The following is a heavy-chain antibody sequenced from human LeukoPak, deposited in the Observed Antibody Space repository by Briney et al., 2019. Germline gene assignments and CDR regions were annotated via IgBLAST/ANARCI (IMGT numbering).Heavy chain of an antibody. V-gene: IGHV1-69*13. J-gene: IGHJ5*02. Sequence: VASVKVSCKASGGTFSSYAISWVRQAPGQGLEWMGGIIPIFGTANYAQKFQGRVTITADESTSTAYMELSSLRSEDTAVYYCVREGEYQLLGVPKRENWFDPWGQGTLVTVSS. CDR1: GGTFSSYA. D-gene: IGHD2-2*01. CDR2: IIPIFGTA. CDR3: VREGEYQLLGVPKRENWFDP.